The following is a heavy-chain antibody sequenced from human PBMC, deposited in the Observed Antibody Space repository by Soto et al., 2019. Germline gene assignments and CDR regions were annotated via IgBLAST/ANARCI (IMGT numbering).Heavy chain of an antibody. J-gene: IGHJ4*02. D-gene: IGHD3-10*02. CDR1: EVKSGDNG. CDR3: TIVRVAASALDH. Sequence: LWWGGAEVKSGDNGVHCILKTPGKGLEWVAFMSYDGSDTFYADSVKGRFTISRDNSKNTLFLHMSNLRAEDTAMYYCTIVRVAASALDHWGQGTLVTVSS. CDR2: MSYDGSDT. V-gene: IGHV3-30*03.